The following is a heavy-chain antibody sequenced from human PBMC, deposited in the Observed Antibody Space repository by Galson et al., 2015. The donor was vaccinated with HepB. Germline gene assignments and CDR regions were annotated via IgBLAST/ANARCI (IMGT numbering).Heavy chain of an antibody. CDR2: ISPNNGNS. CDR1: GYTFTSSG. Sequence: SVKVSCKASGYTFTSSGLSWVRQAPGQGLEWMGWISPNNGNSIYAQKLQGRVTMTTDTSTSTAYMELRSLRSDDTAIYYCTKGGAGGWALDFWGQGTLVTVSS. V-gene: IGHV1-18*01. D-gene: IGHD6-19*01. CDR3: TKGGAGGWALDF. J-gene: IGHJ4*02.